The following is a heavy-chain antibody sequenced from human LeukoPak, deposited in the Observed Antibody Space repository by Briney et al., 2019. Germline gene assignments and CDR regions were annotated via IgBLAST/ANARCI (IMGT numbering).Heavy chain of an antibody. Sequence: SETLSLTCAAYGGSFSGYYWSWIRQPPGKGLEWIGEINHSGSTNYNPSLKSRVTISVDTSKNQFSLKLSSVTAADTAVYDCARKRPTNWFDPWGQGTLVTVSS. D-gene: IGHD6-6*01. CDR3: ARKRPTNWFDP. J-gene: IGHJ5*02. CDR2: INHSGST. CDR1: GGSFSGYY. V-gene: IGHV4-34*01.